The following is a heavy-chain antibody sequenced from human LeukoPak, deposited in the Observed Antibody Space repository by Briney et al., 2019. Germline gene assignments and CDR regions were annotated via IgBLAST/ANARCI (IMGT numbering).Heavy chain of an antibody. D-gene: IGHD3-10*01. CDR1: GGSISSGNYY. Sequence: PSETLSLTCTVSGGSISSGNYYWSWIRQPPGKGLEWIGYIYYTGSTNYNPSLKSRVTISVDTSKNQFSLKLSSVTAADTAVYYCARQYYYGSGSYLVDPWGQGTLVTVSS. CDR3: ARQYYYGSGSYLVDP. J-gene: IGHJ5*02. V-gene: IGHV4-61*01. CDR2: IYYTGST.